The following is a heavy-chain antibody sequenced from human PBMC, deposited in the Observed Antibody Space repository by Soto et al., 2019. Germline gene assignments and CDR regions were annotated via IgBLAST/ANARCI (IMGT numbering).Heavy chain of an antibody. J-gene: IGHJ6*02. CDR2: IHHSGST. D-gene: IGHD4-17*01. CDR1: GYSISSGYY. CDR3: AREDGDYDYYYYGMDV. Sequence: SETLSLTCAVSGYSISSGYYWGCIRQPPGKGLEWIGSIHHSGSTHYNPSLKSRVIISVDTSKNQFSLKLSSVTAADTAVYYCAREDGDYDYYYYGMDVWGQGTTVTVSS. V-gene: IGHV4-38-2*02.